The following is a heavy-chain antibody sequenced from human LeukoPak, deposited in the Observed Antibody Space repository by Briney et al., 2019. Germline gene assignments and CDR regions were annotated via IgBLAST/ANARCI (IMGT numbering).Heavy chain of an antibody. D-gene: IGHD5-18*01. V-gene: IGHV3-30*04. Sequence: GGSLRLSCAASGFTFRSYAMHWVRQAPGKGLEWVAVISYDGSNKYYADSVKGRFTISRDNSKNTLYLQMNSLRAEDTAVYYCAKDRVDGYTYGYDRFYYYYYMDVWVKGTTVTVSS. CDR1: GFTFRSYA. CDR2: ISYDGSNK. J-gene: IGHJ6*03. CDR3: AKDRVDGYTYGYDRFYYYYYMDV.